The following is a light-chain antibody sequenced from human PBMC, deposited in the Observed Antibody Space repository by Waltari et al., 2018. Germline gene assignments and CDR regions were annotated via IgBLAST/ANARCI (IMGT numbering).Light chain of an antibody. V-gene: IGLV1-47*01. Sequence: QSVLTQPPSASGTPGQTVTISCSGTNSNIGRNSVFWYQQLPGTAPKRLIYRSNQPPSGVPGRFSGSKSGTSASLAIRGLRSEDEADYYCAAWDDSLSVSYVFGSGTKVTV. CDR3: AAWDDSLSVSYV. CDR1: NSNIGRNS. CDR2: RSN. J-gene: IGLJ1*01.